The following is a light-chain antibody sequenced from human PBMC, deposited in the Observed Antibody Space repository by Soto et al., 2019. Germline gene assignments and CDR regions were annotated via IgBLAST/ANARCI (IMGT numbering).Light chain of an antibody. Sequence: QSALTQPPSVSGAPGQRVTISCTGSSSNIGAGYDVHWYQQLPGTAPKLLIYDNSNRPSGVPDRFSGSKSGTSASLAITGLQAEDEADYYCQSYDSSLSGSNYVFGTGTKVTVL. CDR2: DNS. J-gene: IGLJ1*01. CDR3: QSYDSSLSGSNYV. V-gene: IGLV1-40*01. CDR1: SSNIGAGYD.